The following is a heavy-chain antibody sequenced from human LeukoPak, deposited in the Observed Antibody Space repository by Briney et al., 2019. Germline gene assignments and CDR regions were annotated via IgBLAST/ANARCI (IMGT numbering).Heavy chain of an antibody. J-gene: IGHJ4*02. D-gene: IGHD3-22*01. CDR3: ARGRYDSSGYYTVPFDY. CDR1: GYTFTSYG. CDR2: ISAYNGNT. V-gene: IGHV1-18*01. Sequence: ASVTVSCTASGYTFTSYGISWVRQAPGQGLEWMGWISAYNGNTNYAQKLQGRVTMTTDTSTSTAYMELRSLRSDDTAVYYCARGRYDSSGYYTVPFDYWGQGTLVTVFS.